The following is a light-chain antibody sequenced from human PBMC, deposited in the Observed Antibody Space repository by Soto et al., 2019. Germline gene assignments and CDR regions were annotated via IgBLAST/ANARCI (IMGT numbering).Light chain of an antibody. CDR1: QSVSSY. Sequence: EIVLTQSPATLSLSPGERATLSCSAGQSVSSYLAWYQQKPGQAPRLLIYDASNRATGIPARFSGSGSGTDFTLTISSLETEDFAVYYCQQRSNWPWTFGQGTKVEIK. V-gene: IGKV3-11*01. J-gene: IGKJ1*01. CDR2: DAS. CDR3: QQRSNWPWT.